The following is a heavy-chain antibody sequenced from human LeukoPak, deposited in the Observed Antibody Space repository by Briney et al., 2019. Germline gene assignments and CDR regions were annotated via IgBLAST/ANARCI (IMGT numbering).Heavy chain of an antibody. CDR1: GFIFRNFA. D-gene: IGHD2-15*01. J-gene: IGHJ4*02. Sequence: GGSLRLSCGASGFIFRNFAMSWVRQAPGKGLEWVSAIVGSDGGTYYADSVKGRFTISRDSSKNTLFLQMNRLRPEDAAVYYCAKAPVTACRGAFCYPFDYWGLGTLVTVSS. V-gene: IGHV3-23*01. CDR2: IVGSDGGT. CDR3: AKAPVTACRGAFCYPFDY.